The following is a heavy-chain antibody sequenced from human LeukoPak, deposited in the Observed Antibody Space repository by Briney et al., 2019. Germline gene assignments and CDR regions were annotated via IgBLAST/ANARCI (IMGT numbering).Heavy chain of an antibody. J-gene: IGHJ4*02. CDR1: GFTFDGFA. V-gene: IGHV3-9*01. CDR3: TKDVSAGGLDH. CDR2: IDWNSGRI. Sequence: GGSLRLSCAASGFTFDGFAMHWVRQAPGKGLEWVSGIDWNSGRIGYADSVKGRFTISRDNAKNSLDLQMNSLRVEDTALNYCTKDVSAGGLDHWGQGTLVTVSS. D-gene: IGHD6-13*01.